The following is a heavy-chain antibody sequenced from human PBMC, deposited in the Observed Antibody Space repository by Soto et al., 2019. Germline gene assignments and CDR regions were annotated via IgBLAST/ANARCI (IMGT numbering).Heavy chain of an antibody. V-gene: IGHV1-46*01. D-gene: IGHD2-21*02. CDR1: GDTFTDYY. Sequence: QVQLVQSGAEVKKPGASVKVSCKASGDTFTDYYIHWVRQAPGQGLEWMGTVNPSGGHTTYAQHIRGQRTMNRETSTSTLYRELTSLTSEDTAVYYCARGGHVVVVTAALDYWGQGTLGTVSS. CDR2: VNPSGGHT. J-gene: IGHJ4*02. CDR3: ARGGHVVVVTAALDY.